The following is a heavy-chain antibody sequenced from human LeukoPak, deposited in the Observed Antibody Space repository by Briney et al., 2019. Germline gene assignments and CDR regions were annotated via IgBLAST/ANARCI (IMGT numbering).Heavy chain of an antibody. CDR1: GGSISSYY. J-gene: IGHJ3*02. D-gene: IGHD1-26*01. V-gene: IGHV4-4*07. Sequence: SETLSLTCTVSGGSISSYYWSWIRQPAGKGLEWIGRIYTSGSTNYNPSLKSRVTMSVDTSKNQFSLKLSSVTAADTAVYYCARWMERSLMPYAFDIWGQGTMVTVSS. CDR3: ARWMERSLMPYAFDI. CDR2: IYTSGST.